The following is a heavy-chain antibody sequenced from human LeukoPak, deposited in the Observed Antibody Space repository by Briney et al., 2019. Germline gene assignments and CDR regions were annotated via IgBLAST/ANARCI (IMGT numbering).Heavy chain of an antibody. D-gene: IGHD2-2*01. V-gene: IGHV1-8*02. CDR3: ARSTHRDSDAFDI. CDR2: MNPNSGNT. J-gene: IGHJ3*02. CDR1: GYTFTSYD. Sequence: ASVKVSCKASGYTFTSYDINWVRQATGQGLEWMGWMNPNSGNTGYAQKFQGRVTMTTDTSTTTVYMELRSLRSDDTAVYYCARSTHRDSDAFDIWGQGTMVTVSS.